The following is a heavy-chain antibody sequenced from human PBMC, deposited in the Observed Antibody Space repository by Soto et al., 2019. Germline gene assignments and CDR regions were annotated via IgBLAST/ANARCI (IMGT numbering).Heavy chain of an antibody. D-gene: IGHD3-3*01. CDR1: GGSFSGYY. V-gene: IGHV4-34*01. CDR3: ARGGSRFLEWLKAWSNYYYYGMDV. Sequence: PSETLSLTCAVYGGSFSGYYWSWIRQPPGKGLEWIGEINHSGSANYNPSLKSRVTISVDTSKNQFSLKLSSVTAADTAVYYCARGGSRFLEWLKAWSNYYYYGMDVWGQGTTVTVSS. CDR2: INHSGSA. J-gene: IGHJ6*02.